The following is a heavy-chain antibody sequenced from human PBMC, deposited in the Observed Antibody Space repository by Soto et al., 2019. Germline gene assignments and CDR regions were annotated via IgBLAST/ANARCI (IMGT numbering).Heavy chain of an antibody. D-gene: IGHD5-18*01. Sequence: QVQLQESGPGLVKPSQTLSLTCTVSGGSISSGDYYWSYYSGSTYYNPSLKSRVTISVDTSKNQFSLKLSSVPAPDTAVYYCASASPVVTDVWGQGTTVTVSS. J-gene: IGHJ6*02. CDR1: GGSISSGDYY. V-gene: IGHV4-30-4*01. CDR3: ASASPVVTDV. CDR2: YSGST.